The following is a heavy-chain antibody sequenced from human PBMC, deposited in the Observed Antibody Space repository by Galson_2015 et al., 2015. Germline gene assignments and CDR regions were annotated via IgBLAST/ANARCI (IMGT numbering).Heavy chain of an antibody. CDR2: IKGKSEGGTT. V-gene: IGHV3-15*01. CDR3: TTLAAIDI. CDR1: GFTFSDAW. Sequence: SLRLSCAASGFTFSDAWMSWVRQAPGKGLEWVGRIKGKSEGGTTDYAAPVKGRFTISRDDSKSTLYLHMNSLKTEDTAVYFCTTLAAIDIWGQGSMVTVSS. J-gene: IGHJ3*02.